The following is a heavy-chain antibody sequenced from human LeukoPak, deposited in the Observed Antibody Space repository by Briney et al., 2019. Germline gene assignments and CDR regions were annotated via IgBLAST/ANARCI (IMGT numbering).Heavy chain of an antibody. CDR3: ARRRGYRKTPNYYYYMDV. CDR2: IYTSGST. CDR1: GGSISSYY. V-gene: IGHV4-4*09. J-gene: IGHJ6*03. D-gene: IGHD5-12*01. Sequence: KPSETLSLTCTVSGGSISSYYWSWIRQPPGKGLEWIGYIYTSGSTNYNPSLKSRVTISVDTSKNQFSLKLSSVTAADTAVYYCARRRGYRKTPNYYYYMDVWGKGTTVTVSS.